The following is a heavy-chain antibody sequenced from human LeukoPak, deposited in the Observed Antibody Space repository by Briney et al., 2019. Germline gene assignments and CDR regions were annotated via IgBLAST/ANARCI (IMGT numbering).Heavy chain of an antibody. Sequence: PSETLSLTCTVSGGSISSSSYYWGWIRQPPGKGLEWIGSIYYSGSTYYNPSLKSRVTISVDTSKNQFSLKLSSVTAADTAAYYCAREGAPIAVAWGGGYMDVWGKGTTVTVSS. CDR2: IYYSGST. CDR3: AREGAPIAVAWGGGYMDV. J-gene: IGHJ6*03. V-gene: IGHV4-39*07. D-gene: IGHD6-19*01. CDR1: GGSISSSSYY.